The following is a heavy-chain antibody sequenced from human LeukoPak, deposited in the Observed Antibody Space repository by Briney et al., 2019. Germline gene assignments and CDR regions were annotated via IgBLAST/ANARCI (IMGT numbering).Heavy chain of an antibody. CDR2: ISAYNGNT. Sequence: ASVKVSCKASGYTFTSYGISWVRQAPGQGLEWMGWISAYNGNTNYAQKLQGRVTMTTDTSTSTAYMELRSLRSDDTAVYYCAVTTTVTTFFDYWGQGTLVTVSS. CDR3: AVTTTVTTFFDY. V-gene: IGHV1-18*01. CDR1: GYTFTSYG. D-gene: IGHD4-17*01. J-gene: IGHJ4*02.